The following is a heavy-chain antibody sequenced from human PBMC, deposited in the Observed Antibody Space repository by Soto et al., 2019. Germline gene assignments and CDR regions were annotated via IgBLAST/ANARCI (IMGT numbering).Heavy chain of an antibody. V-gene: IGHV4-30-4*01. Sequence: PSEPLSLTSTVYGGSISSGDSYWRWIRQPPGNGLEWIGYIYYSGSTYYNPSLKSRVTISVDTSKNQFSLKLSSVTAADTAVYYCARGRAYYVFWSYFDYWGQGTLVTVSS. D-gene: IGHD3-3*01. CDR1: GGSISSGDSY. CDR2: IYYSGST. J-gene: IGHJ4*02. CDR3: ARGRAYYVFWSYFDY.